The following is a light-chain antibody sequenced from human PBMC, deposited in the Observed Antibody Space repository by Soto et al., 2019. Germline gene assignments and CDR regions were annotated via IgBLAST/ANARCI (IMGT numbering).Light chain of an antibody. Sequence: DIVVTQSPLSLTVTPGEPASISCRSSQSLLHRNGYTYLDWYLQKPGQSPQVLIYMGSNRASGVPDRFSGSGSGTDFTLKISRVEAEDVGVYYCMQTLQTRTFGQGTKVEF. J-gene: IGKJ1*01. CDR2: MGS. V-gene: IGKV2-28*01. CDR3: MQTLQTRT. CDR1: QSLLHRNGYTY.